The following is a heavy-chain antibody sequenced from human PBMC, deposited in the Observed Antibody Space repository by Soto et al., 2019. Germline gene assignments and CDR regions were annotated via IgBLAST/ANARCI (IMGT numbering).Heavy chain of an antibody. J-gene: IGHJ5*02. CDR1: GFTFSSYG. CDR2: ISYDGSNK. CDR3: AKPQGGSRTNWFDP. D-gene: IGHD2-15*01. V-gene: IGHV3-30*18. Sequence: TGGSLRISCAASGFTFSSYGMHWVRQAPGKGLEWVAVISYDGSNKYYADSVKGRFTISRDNSKNTLYLQMNSLRAEDTAVYYCAKPQGGSRTNWFDPWGQGTLVTVSS.